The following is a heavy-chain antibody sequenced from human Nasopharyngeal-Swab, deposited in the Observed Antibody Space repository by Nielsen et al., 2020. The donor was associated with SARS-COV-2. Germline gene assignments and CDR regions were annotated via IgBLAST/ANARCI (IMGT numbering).Heavy chain of an antibody. CDR3: ARGGAAVAGTTSYYYYGMDV. CDR1: GFTFSSYW. V-gene: IGHV3-7*01. Sequence: GRSLRLSCAASGFTFSSYWMSWVRQAPGKGLEWVANIKQDGSEKYYVDSVKGRFTISRDNAKNSLYLQMNSLRAEDTAVYYCARGGAAVAGTTSYYYYGMDVWGQGTTVTVSS. D-gene: IGHD6-19*01. CDR2: IKQDGSEK. J-gene: IGHJ6*02.